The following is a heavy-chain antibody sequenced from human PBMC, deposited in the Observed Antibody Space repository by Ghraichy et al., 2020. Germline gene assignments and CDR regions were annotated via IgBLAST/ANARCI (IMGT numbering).Heavy chain of an antibody. J-gene: IGHJ6*02. CDR1: GFTFSSYA. CDR2: ISGSGGST. V-gene: IGHV3-23*01. D-gene: IGHD4-17*01. CDR3: AKALPYDDYGDYYYYGLDV. Sequence: GGSLRLSCAASGFTFSSYAMSWVRQAPGKGLEWVSAISGSGGSTYYADSVKGRFTISRDNSKNTLYLQMNSLRAEDTAVYYCAKALPYDDYGDYYYYGLDVWGQGTTVTVSS.